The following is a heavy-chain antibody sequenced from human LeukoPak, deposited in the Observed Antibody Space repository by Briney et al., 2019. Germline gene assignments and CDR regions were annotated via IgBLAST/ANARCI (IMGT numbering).Heavy chain of an antibody. CDR2: IYYSGST. CDR1: GGSISSYY. J-gene: IGHJ6*02. V-gene: IGHV4-59*12. D-gene: IGHD6-13*01. Sequence: SETLSLTCSVSGGSISSYYWSWIRQPPGKGLEWIGYIYYSGSTIYNPSLKSRVTMSVDTSKNQFSLKLSSVTAADTAVYYCARGSSSRPKYYYYYYGMDVWGQGTTVTVSS. CDR3: ARGSSSRPKYYYYYYGMDV.